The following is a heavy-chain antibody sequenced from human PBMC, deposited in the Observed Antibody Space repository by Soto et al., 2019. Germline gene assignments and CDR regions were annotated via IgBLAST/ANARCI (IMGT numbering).Heavy chain of an antibody. CDR1: GASVSSDSYY. J-gene: IGHJ5*02. Sequence: SETLSLTCTVSGASVSSDSYYWSWIRQPPGKGLEWIGYISFRGSTNYNPSLKSRVTISIDTSKDQFFLMVTSATAADTAVYFCARVVHYYANTGNWFDPWGQGTLVTVSS. CDR2: ISFRGST. D-gene: IGHD3-10*01. V-gene: IGHV4-61*01. CDR3: ARVVHYYANTGNWFDP.